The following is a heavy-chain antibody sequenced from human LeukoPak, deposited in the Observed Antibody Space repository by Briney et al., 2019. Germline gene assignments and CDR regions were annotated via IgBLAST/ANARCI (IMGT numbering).Heavy chain of an antibody. CDR3: ARQHDSYYYYYIDV. CDR2: LYHSDSA. V-gene: IGHV4-38-2*01. CDR1: GYSISNGDY. J-gene: IGHJ6*03. Sequence: KPSETLSLTCAVSGYSISNGDYWVWIRQPPGRGLEWIGSLYHSDSAYYNTSLRSRVSMSVDTSKNQFSLTLSFVTAADTAVYYCARQHDSYYYYYIDVWGSGTTVTVSS.